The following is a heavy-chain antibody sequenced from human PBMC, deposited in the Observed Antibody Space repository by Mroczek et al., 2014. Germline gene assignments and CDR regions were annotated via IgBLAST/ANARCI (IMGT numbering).Heavy chain of an antibody. J-gene: IGHJ4*02. CDR3: ARGRGSEWFPRGYFDY. D-gene: IGHD3-3*01. Sequence: VQLVESGPGLVKPSETLSLTCTVSGGSISSYYWSWIRQPPGKGLEWIGYIYYSGSTYYNPSLKSRVTISVDTSKNQFSLKLSSVTAADTAVYYCARGRGSEWFPRGYFDYWGQGTLVTVSS. CDR1: GGSISSYY. V-gene: IGHV4-59*12. CDR2: IYYSGST.